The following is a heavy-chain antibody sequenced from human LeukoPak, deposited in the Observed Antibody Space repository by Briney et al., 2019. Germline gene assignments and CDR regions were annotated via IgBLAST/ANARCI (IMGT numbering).Heavy chain of an antibody. D-gene: IGHD7-27*01. V-gene: IGHV1-2*06. Sequence: ASVKVSCKASGYTFTGYYMHWVRQAPGQGFEWMGRINPNSGGTNYAQKFQGRVTMTRDTSISTAYMELSRLRSDDTAVYYCAVNWGPLDAFDIWGQGTMVTVSS. CDR1: GYTFTGYY. CDR3: AVNWGPLDAFDI. CDR2: INPNSGGT. J-gene: IGHJ3*02.